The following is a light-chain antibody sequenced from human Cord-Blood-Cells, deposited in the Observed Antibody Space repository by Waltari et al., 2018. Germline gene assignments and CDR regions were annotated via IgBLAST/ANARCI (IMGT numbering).Light chain of an antibody. CDR1: QSVSSY. CDR2: DAS. CDR3: QQRSNWPPT. V-gene: IGKV3-11*01. Sequence: EIVLTQSPATLSLSPGERATLSCSASQSVSSYLAWYQQKPGQAPRLLLYDASNRATGIPARFSGSGSGTDFTLTISSLEPEDFAVYYCQQRSNWPPTFGQGTKVESK. J-gene: IGKJ1*01.